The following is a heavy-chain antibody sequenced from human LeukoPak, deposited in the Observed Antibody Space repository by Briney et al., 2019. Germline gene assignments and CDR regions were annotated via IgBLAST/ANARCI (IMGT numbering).Heavy chain of an antibody. CDR1: GGSISSGGYS. CDR3: ARGRKWEPHYAYWYFDL. V-gene: IGHV4-30-2*01. CDR2: IYHSGST. D-gene: IGHD1-26*01. J-gene: IGHJ2*01. Sequence: PSETLSLTCAVSGGSISSGGYSWSWIRQPPGKGLEWIGYIYHSGSTYYNPSLKSRVTISVDRSKNQFSLKLSSVTAADTAVYYCARGRKWEPHYAYWYFDLWGRGTLVTVSS.